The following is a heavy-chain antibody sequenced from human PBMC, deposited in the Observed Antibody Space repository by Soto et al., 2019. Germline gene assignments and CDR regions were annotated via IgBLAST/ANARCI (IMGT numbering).Heavy chain of an antibody. J-gene: IGHJ2*01. CDR2: IIPIFDTA. V-gene: IGHV1-69*12. Sequence: VQLVQSGAEVKKPGSSVKVSCKASGGTFSSYAISWVRQAPGQGLEWMGGIIPIFDTANYAQKFQGRVTITADESTSTAYMELSSLRSEDTAVYYCAREECRGGKCYQKWYFHLWGRGTLVNVSS. CDR1: GGTFSSYA. CDR3: AREECRGGKCYQKWYFHL. D-gene: IGHD2-15*01.